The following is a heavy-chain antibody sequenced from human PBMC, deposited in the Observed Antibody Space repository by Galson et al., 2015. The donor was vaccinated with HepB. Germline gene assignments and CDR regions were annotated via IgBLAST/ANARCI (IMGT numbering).Heavy chain of an antibody. D-gene: IGHD2-2*01. V-gene: IGHV3-30-3*01. CDR3: ARDGEGSIVVVPAAMNYFDY. J-gene: IGHJ4*02. CDR1: GFTFSSYA. Sequence: SLRLSCAASGFTFSSYAMHWVRQAPGKGLEWVAVISYDGSNKYYADSVKGRFTISRDNSKNTLYLQMNSLRAEDTAVYYCARDGEGSIVVVPAAMNYFDYWGQGTLVTVSS. CDR2: ISYDGSNK.